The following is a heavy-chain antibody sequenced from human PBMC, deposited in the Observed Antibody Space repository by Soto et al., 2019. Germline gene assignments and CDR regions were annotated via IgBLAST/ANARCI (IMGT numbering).Heavy chain of an antibody. V-gene: IGHV3-21*01. CDR3: ARAPKYSSSSFDY. CDR2: ISSSSSDI. CDR1: GFTFSSYS. Sequence: EVQLVESGGGLVKPGGSLRLSCAASGFTFSSYSMNWVRKAPGKGLEWVSSISSSSSDIYYADSVKGRFTSSRDNAKNSLYLQMNSLRAEDTAVYYCARAPKYSSSSFDYWGQGTLVTVSS. D-gene: IGHD6-6*01. J-gene: IGHJ4*02.